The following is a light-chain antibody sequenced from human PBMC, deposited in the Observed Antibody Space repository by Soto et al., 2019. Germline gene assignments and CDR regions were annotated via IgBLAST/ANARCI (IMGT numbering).Light chain of an antibody. CDR1: QSVSSK. V-gene: IGKV3-15*01. CDR2: GAS. Sequence: EIVMTQSPATLSVSPGERATLSCRASQSVSSKLAWYQHKPGQAPSLLIYGASTRATGIPARFSGSGSGTEFTLTIRSLQSEDFAVYFCQQYNNWPPWTFGQGTTVDIK. CDR3: QQYNNWPPWT. J-gene: IGKJ1*01.